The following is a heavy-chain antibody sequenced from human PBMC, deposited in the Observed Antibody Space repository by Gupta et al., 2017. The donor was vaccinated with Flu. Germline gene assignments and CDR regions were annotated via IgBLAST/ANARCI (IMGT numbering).Heavy chain of an antibody. D-gene: IGHD6-13*01. J-gene: IGHJ5*02. CDR3: ARQLRQQLVKSASGGFDP. V-gene: IGHV4-59*08. Sequence: YSGSTNYNPSLKSRVTISVDTSKNQFSLKLSSVTAADTAVYYCARQLRQQLVKSASGGFDPWGQGTLVTVSS. CDR2: YSGST.